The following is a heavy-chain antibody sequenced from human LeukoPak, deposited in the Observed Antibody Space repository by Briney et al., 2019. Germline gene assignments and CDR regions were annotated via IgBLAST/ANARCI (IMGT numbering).Heavy chain of an antibody. CDR2: ISGSGGST. CDR1: GFTFSSYA. V-gene: IGHV3-23*01. CDR3: AKFGGVVVPAATTTDY. Sequence: GGSLRLPCAASGFTFSSYAMSWVRQAPGKGLEWVSAISGSGGSTYYADSVKGRFTISRDNSKNTLYLQMNSLRAEDTAVYYCAKFGGVVVPAATTTDYWGQGTLVTVSS. D-gene: IGHD2-2*01. J-gene: IGHJ4*02.